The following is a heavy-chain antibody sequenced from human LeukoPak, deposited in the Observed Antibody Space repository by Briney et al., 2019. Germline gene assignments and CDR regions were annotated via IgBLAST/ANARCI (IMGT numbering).Heavy chain of an antibody. V-gene: IGHV5-51*01. CDR2: IYPGDSDT. J-gene: IGHJ3*02. Sequence: GESLKISCKGSGYSFASYWIGWVRQMPGKGLEWMGIIYPGDSDTRYSPSFQGQVTISADKSISTAYLQWSSLKASDTAMYYCARLDTVGPRTGGPGDAFDIWGQGTMVTVSS. CDR3: ARLDTVGPRTGGPGDAFDI. D-gene: IGHD4-17*01. CDR1: GYSFASYW.